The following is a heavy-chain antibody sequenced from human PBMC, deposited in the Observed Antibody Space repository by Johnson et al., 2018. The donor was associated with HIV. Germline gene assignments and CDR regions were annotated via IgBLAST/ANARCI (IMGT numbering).Heavy chain of an antibody. CDR1: GFTFSSYA. V-gene: IGHV3-9*01. Sequence: VQLVESGGGVVQPGGSLRLSCAASGFTFSSYAMHWVRQAPGKGLEWVSGITWNSGKIDYAASVKGRFNISRDNAKNSLYLQMNSLRAEDTAVYYCASGAAVAGNAFDIWGQGTMVTVSS. CDR2: ITWNSGKI. CDR3: ASGAAVAGNAFDI. D-gene: IGHD6-19*01. J-gene: IGHJ3*02.